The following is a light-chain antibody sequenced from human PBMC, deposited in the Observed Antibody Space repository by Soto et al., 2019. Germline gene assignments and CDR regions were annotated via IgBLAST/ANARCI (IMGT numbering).Light chain of an antibody. CDR3: QQRINWPPT. CDR1: QSLSSY. J-gene: IGKJ1*01. CDR2: DAS. Sequence: EIVLTQFPGTLSLSPGDRATLSCRASQSLSSYLAWYQQKPGQSPRLLIYDASNRATGVPARFSGSGSGTDFTLTISSLEPEDFAVYYCQQRINWPPTFGQGTKVDIK. V-gene: IGKV3-11*01.